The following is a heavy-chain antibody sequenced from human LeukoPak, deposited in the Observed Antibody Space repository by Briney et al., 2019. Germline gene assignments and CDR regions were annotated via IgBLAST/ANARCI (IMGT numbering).Heavy chain of an antibody. CDR1: GGSVSSGTYY. CDR3: ASSFHRRAAAGTWAFDY. D-gene: IGHD6-13*01. Sequence: SETLSLTCTVSGGSVSSGTYYSNWIRQPPGKGLEWIGYTYYSGSTNYNPSLKSRVTISLDTSINQFSLKLSSVTAADTAFYYCASSFHRRAAAGTWAFDYWGRGTLVTVSS. CDR2: TYYSGST. J-gene: IGHJ4*02. V-gene: IGHV4-61*01.